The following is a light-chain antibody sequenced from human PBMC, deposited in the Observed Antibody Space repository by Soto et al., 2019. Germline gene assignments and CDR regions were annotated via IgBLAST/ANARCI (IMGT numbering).Light chain of an antibody. CDR3: QSYDATNQV. CDR1: SGSIASNY. V-gene: IGLV6-57*01. CDR2: EDN. Sequence: NFMLTQPHSVSASPGKTVIISCTRSSGSIASNYVQWYQQRPGSSPTTVIYEDNQRPSGVPDRFSGSIDSSSNSASPTISGLETEDEADYFCQSYDATNQVFGGGTKVTVL. J-gene: IGLJ3*02.